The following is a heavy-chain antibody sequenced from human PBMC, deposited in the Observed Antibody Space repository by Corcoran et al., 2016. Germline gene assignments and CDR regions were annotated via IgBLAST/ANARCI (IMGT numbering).Heavy chain of an antibody. CDR3: ARAPPVVGANGVDP. V-gene: IGHV6-1*01. J-gene: IGHJ5*02. CDR2: TYYTSKWYS. CDR1: GDSVSSNSAA. D-gene: IGHD6-19*01. Sequence: QVQLQQSGPGLVKPSQTLSLTCVISGDSVSSNSAAWNWIRQSPSRGLEWLGRTYYTSKWYSDYAVSVKSRLSINADTSKNQFSLQLNSVTPEDTAVYYCARAPPVVGANGVDPWGQGTLVTVSS.